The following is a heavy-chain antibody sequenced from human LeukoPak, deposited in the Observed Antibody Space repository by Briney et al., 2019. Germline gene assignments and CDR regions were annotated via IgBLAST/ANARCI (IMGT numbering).Heavy chain of an antibody. CDR2: IYYSGTT. CDR3: ARDGPQWLAAFDS. Sequence: PSETLSLAWTFSGASISSGGFHWIWIRQHPGKGLECIGYIYYSGTTYYNPSLKSRITISVDTTKNQFSLKLSSVTAADTAVYYCARDGPQWLAAFDSWGQGTLVTVCS. CDR1: GASISSGGFH. V-gene: IGHV4-31*02. J-gene: IGHJ4*02. D-gene: IGHD6-19*01.